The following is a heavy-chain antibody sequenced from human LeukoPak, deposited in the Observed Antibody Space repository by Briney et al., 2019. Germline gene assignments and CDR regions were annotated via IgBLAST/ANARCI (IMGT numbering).Heavy chain of an antibody. J-gene: IGHJ3*02. CDR2: ISAYNGNT. V-gene: IGHV1-18*01. Sequence: ASVKVSCKASDYTSTKYGISWVRQAPGQGLEWMGWISAYNGNTNYAQKLQDRVSMTTDTSTSTVYMELRSLRSDDTAVYYCAHTLITMTSPTTDAFDIWGQGTMVTVSS. CDR3: AHTLITMTSPTTDAFDI. D-gene: IGHD3-22*01. CDR1: DYTSTKYG.